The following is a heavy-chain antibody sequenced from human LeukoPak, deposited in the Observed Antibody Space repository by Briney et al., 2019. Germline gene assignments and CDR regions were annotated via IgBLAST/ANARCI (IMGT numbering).Heavy chain of an antibody. Sequence: GGSLRLSCAASGFTFSSYAMHWVRQAPGKGLEWVAVISYDGSNKYYADSVKGRFTISRDNSKNTLYLQMNSLRAEDTAVYYCARDPVGPHYYYYGMDVWGQGTTVTVSS. CDR3: ARDPVGPHYYYYGMDV. CDR1: GFTFSSYA. CDR2: ISYDGSNK. J-gene: IGHJ6*02. V-gene: IGHV3-30*04.